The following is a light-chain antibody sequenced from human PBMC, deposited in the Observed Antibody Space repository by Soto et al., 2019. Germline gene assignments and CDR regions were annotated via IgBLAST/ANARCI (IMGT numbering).Light chain of an antibody. J-gene: IGLJ2*01. CDR3: CSYADNYFVV. CDR2: DVN. V-gene: IGLV2-11*01. CDR1: SSDIGGYNF. Sequence: QSVLTQPRSVSGSPGQSVTISCTGTSSDIGGYNFVSWYQQHPGKAPKLIIYDVNKRPSGVPDRFSGSKSGNTASLTISGLQAEDETDYYCCSYADNYFVVFGGGTQLTVL.